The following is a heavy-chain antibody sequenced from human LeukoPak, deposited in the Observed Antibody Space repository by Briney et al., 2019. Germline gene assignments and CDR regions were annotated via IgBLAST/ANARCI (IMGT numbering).Heavy chain of an antibody. V-gene: IGHV3-30*02. CDR2: IRYDGSNK. CDR1: GFTFSSYG. D-gene: IGHD6-13*01. Sequence: PGGSLRLSCAASGFTFSSYGMHWVRQAPGKGLGWVAFIRYDGSNKYYADSVKGRFTISRDNSKNTLYLQMNSLRAEDTAVYYCATGGYSSSWYGYWGQGTLVTVSS. CDR3: ATGGYSSSWYGY. J-gene: IGHJ4*02.